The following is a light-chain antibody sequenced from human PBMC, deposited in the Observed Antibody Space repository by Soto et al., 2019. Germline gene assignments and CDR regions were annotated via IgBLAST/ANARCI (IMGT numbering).Light chain of an antibody. CDR1: QSISSW. J-gene: IGKJ1*01. V-gene: IGKV1-5*01. CDR3: QQYNSDWWT. Sequence: DIQMTESPSTLSASVGDRVTITCRDSQSISSWLAWYQQKPGKAPKLLIYDASSLESGVPSRFSGSGSGTEFTLTISSLQPDDFATDYCQQYNSDWWTFGQGTK. CDR2: DAS.